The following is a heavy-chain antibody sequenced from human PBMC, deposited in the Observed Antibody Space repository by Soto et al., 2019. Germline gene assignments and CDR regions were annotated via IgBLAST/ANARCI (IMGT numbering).Heavy chain of an antibody. V-gene: IGHV4-59*08. Sequence: LVMICVTWTVAGSSSTGSYWNWFRQYPGKGLEWIGQISDRGDINYNPPLESRVAISTDTSKNQVSLTLTAVNAADTAVYFSARGRHWFGPWGQRTLVTVSS. CDR2: ISDRGDI. J-gene: IGHJ5*02. CDR3: ARGRHWFGP. CDR1: GSSSTGSY.